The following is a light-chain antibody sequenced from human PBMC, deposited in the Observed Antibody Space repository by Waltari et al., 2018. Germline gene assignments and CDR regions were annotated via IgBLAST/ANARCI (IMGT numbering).Light chain of an antibody. V-gene: IGLV2-23*02. J-gene: IGLJ2*01. CDR2: DVN. CDR1: YRDVGSFNY. Sequence: QSALTQTASASGSPGQSITISCTGTYRDVGSFNYVSWYQQYPGRAPRLVIYDVNTRPSGSSVRFSGSKSGNTASRTISGLRAEDEADYYCCSYSGAFHVVFGGGTKLTVL. CDR3: CSYSGAFHVV.